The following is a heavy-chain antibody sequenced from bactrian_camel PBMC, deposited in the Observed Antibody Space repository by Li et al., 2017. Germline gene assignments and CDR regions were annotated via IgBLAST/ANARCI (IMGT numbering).Heavy chain of an antibody. V-gene: IGHV3S59*01. CDR3: AAGPGHGGYTPDCHSALGYNS. CDR1: RQSYC. CDR2: IRVIDGYA. D-gene: IGHD6*01. J-gene: IGHJ4*01. Sequence: DVQLVESGGGSAQAGGSLRLSCEASRQSYCMAWFRQVPGKEREVIATIRVIDGYAIYVDSVRGRFTISRDNAGNTPYLQMDSLQPEDAGMYYCAAGPGHGGYTPDCHSALGYNSWGQGTQVTVS.